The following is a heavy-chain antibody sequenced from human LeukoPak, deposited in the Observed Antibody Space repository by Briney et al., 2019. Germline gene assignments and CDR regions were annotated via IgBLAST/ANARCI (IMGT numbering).Heavy chain of an antibody. D-gene: IGHD3-9*01. V-gene: IGHV1-69*13. Sequence: SVKVSCKASGGTFSSYAISWVRQAPGQGLEWMGGIIPIFGTANYAQKFQGRVTVTADESTSTAYMELSSLRSEDTAVYYCANFPGYDILTGYSTGLDYWGQGTLVTVSS. CDR3: ANFPGYDILTGYSTGLDY. CDR1: GGTFSSYA. J-gene: IGHJ4*02. CDR2: IIPIFGTA.